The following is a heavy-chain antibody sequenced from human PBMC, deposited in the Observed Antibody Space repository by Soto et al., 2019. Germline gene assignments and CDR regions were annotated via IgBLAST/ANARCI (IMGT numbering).Heavy chain of an antibody. CDR1: GGSINSGDYY. CDR2: IYYSGTT. D-gene: IGHD5-12*01. V-gene: IGHV4-30-4*01. CDR3: ARLYTGYEAFDY. J-gene: IGHJ4*02. Sequence: SETLSLTCSVSGGSINSGDYYWSWIRQSPGKGLEWIGYIYYSGTTYYNPSLKSRSTISIDTSKNQFFLDVDSVNAAATAVYYCARLYTGYEAFDYWGQGTLVTVSS.